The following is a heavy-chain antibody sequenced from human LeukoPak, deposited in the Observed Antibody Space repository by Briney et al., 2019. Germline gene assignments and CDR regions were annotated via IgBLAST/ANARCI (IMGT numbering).Heavy chain of an antibody. CDR3: ARSVNIVVEYYFDY. D-gene: IGHD2-15*01. CDR2: ISYSGST. V-gene: IGHV4-39*01. J-gene: IGHJ4*02. Sequence: SETLSLTCTVSGGSISSSSYFWGWIRQPPGKGLEWIGSISYSGSTYYNPSLKSRVTISVGTSKNQFSLKLNSVTAADTAVYYCARSVNIVVEYYFDYWGQGTLVTVSS. CDR1: GGSISSSSYF.